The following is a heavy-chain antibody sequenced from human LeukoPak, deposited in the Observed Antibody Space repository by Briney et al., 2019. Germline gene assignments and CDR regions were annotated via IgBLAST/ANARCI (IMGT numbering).Heavy chain of an antibody. J-gene: IGHJ4*02. CDR2: ISGSGDST. Sequence: GGSLRLSCAASGFTFSSHAMSWVRQAPGKGLEWVSAISGSGDSTYYGDSVKGRFTISRDNSKNTLYLQMNSLRAEDTAVYYCAKTRPLDSSSWSHRDYWGQGTLVTVSS. CDR3: AKTRPLDSSSWSHRDY. D-gene: IGHD6-13*01. V-gene: IGHV3-23*01. CDR1: GFTFSSHA.